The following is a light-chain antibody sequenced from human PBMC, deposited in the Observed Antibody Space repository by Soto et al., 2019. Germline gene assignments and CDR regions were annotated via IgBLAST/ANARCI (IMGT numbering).Light chain of an antibody. Sequence: DIQMTQSPSSLSAFVGDRVSITCRASQSISTYLNWYQQKPGKAPKLLIYTTSGLQSGVPSSFSGSASGTDFTLTISSLQPEDFATYYYQQSYSTPRTFGQGTKVEIK. CDR1: QSISTY. V-gene: IGKV1-39*01. CDR2: TTS. J-gene: IGKJ1*01. CDR3: QQSYSTPRT.